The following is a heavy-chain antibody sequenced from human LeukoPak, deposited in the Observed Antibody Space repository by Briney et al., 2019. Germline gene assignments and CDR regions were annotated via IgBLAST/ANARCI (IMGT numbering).Heavy chain of an antibody. CDR3: ARHVVVAATAGYYYYGMDV. Sequence: SETLSLTCAVYGGSFSGYYWSWIRQAPGKGLEWIGEINHSGSTNYNPSLKSRVTISVDTSKNQFSLKLSSVTAADTAVYYCARHVVVAATAGYYYYGMDVWGQGTTVTVSS. CDR1: GGSFSGYY. V-gene: IGHV4-34*01. D-gene: IGHD2-15*01. CDR2: INHSGST. J-gene: IGHJ6*02.